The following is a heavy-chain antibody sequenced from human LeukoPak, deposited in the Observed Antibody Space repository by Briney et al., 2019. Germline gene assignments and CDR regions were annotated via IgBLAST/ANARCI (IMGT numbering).Heavy chain of an antibody. D-gene: IGHD4-17*01. V-gene: IGHV3-33*01. CDR2: IWYDGSNK. CDR3: ARDKHSGDLDY. CDR1: GFTFSSYG. J-gene: IGHJ4*02. Sequence: GGSLRLSCAASGFTFSSYGRHWVRQAPGKGLEGVAVIWYDGSNKYYADSVKGRFTISRDNSKNTLYLQMNSLRAEDTAVYYCARDKHSGDLDYWGQGTLVTVSS.